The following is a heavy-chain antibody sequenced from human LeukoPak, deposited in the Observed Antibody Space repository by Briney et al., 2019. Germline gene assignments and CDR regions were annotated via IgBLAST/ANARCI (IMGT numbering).Heavy chain of an antibody. J-gene: IGHJ4*02. CDR3: AGSEVVVAATMDY. CDR2: IIPIFGTA. V-gene: IGHV1-69*05. Sequence: ASVKVSCTASGGTFSSYAISWVRQAPEQGLEWMGGIIPIFGTANYAQKFQGRVTITTDESTSTAYMELSGLRSEDTAVYYCAGSEVVVAATMDYWGQGTLVTVSS. D-gene: IGHD2-15*01. CDR1: GGTFSSYA.